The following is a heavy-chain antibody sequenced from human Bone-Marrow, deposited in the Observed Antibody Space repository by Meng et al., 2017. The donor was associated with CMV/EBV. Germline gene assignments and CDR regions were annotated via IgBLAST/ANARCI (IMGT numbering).Heavy chain of an antibody. CDR2: IIPIFGIA. Sequence: SVKVSCKASRGTFSSYAISWVRQAPGQGLAWMGGIIPIFGIAYYAQKFQGRFTITTHESTSTAYMEVSSLRSEDTAVYYCARGSPSYCVSTRCPYYFDYWGQGALVTVSS. V-gene: IGHV1-69*05. D-gene: IGHD2-2*01. CDR3: ARGSPSYCVSTRCPYYFDY. J-gene: IGHJ4*02. CDR1: RGTFSSYA.